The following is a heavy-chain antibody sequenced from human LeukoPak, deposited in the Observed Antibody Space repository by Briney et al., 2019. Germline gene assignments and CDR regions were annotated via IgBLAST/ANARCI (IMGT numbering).Heavy chain of an antibody. J-gene: IGHJ4*02. CDR2: INPSGGST. V-gene: IGHV1-46*01. CDR1: GYTFTSYY. Sequence: ASVKVSCKASGYTFTSYYMHWVRQAPGQGLEWMGIINPSGGSTTYAQRSQDRVTMTRDTSTSTVYMELSSLRSEDTAVYYCARGRGINWGSFDYWGQGTLVTVSS. CDR3: ARGRGINWGSFDY. D-gene: IGHD7-27*01.